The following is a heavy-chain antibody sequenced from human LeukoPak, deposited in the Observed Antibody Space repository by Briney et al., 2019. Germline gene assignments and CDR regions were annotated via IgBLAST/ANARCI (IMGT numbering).Heavy chain of an antibody. J-gene: IGHJ4*02. CDR1: GFTFSTYG. Sequence: GGSLRLSCAASGFTFSTYGMHWVRQAPGKGLEWVAVVWYDGSNIHYVDSVKGRFTISGDNSKSTLYLQMNSLTAEDTAVYYCARGGYSGTYYFDYWGQGTLSPSPQ. CDR3: ARGGYSGTYYFDY. CDR2: VWYDGSNI. V-gene: IGHV3-33*01. D-gene: IGHD1-26*01.